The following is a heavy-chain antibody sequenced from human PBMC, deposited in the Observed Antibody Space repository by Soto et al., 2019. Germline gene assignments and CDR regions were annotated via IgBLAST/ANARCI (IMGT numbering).Heavy chain of an antibody. J-gene: IGHJ5*02. CDR1: GFTFSSYA. V-gene: IGHV3-23*01. CDR3: AKEELRYFDWLSINWFDP. Sequence: GGSLRLSCAASGFTFSSYAMSWVRQAPGKGLEWVSAISGSGGSTYYADSVKGRFTICRDNSKNTLYLQMNSLRAEDTAVYYCAKEELRYFDWLSINWFDPWGQGTLVTVSS. CDR2: ISGSGGST. D-gene: IGHD3-9*01.